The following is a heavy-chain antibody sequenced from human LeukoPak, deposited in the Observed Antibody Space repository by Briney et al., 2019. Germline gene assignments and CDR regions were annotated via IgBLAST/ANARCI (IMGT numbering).Heavy chain of an antibody. D-gene: IGHD4-23*01. J-gene: IGHJ5*02. V-gene: IGHV1-69*05. CDR3: AREADYGGNSYWFGP. CDR2: IIPIFGTA. Sequence: SVKVSCKASGGTFSSYAISWVRQAPGQGLEWMGRIIPIFGTANYAQKFQGRVTITTDESTSTAYMELSSLRSEDTAVYYCAREADYGGNSYWFGPWGQGTLVTVSS. CDR1: GGTFSSYA.